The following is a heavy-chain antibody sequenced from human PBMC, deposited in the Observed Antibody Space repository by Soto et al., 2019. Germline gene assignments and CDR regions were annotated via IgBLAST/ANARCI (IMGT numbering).Heavy chain of an antibody. CDR2: IWYDGSNK. D-gene: IGHD1-26*01. V-gene: IGHV3-33*01. Sequence: QVQLVESGGGVVQPGRSLRLSCAASGFTFSSYGMHWVRQAPGKGLEWVAVIWYDGSNKYYADSVKGRFTISRDNSKNSKNTLYLQMNSLRVEDTAVYYCGRVDSGSYDAFDIWGQGTMVTVSS. CDR1: GFTFSSYG. J-gene: IGHJ3*02. CDR3: GRVDSGSYDAFDI.